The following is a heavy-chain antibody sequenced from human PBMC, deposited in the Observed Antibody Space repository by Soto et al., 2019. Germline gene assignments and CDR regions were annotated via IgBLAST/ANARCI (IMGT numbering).Heavy chain of an antibody. CDR3: VRHHYDILTGYYKGAFDI. CDR1: GGSFSGYY. Sequence: QVQLQQWGAGLLKPSETLSLTCAVYGGSFSGYYWSWIRQPPGKGLEWIGEINHSGITNYNPSLKSRVTISVDTSKNQFSLKLSSVTAADTAVYYCVRHHYDILTGYYKGAFDIWGQGTMVTVSS. CDR2: INHSGIT. J-gene: IGHJ3*02. V-gene: IGHV4-34*01. D-gene: IGHD3-9*01.